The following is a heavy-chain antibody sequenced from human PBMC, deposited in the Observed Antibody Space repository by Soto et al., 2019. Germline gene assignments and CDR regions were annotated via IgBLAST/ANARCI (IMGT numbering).Heavy chain of an antibody. CDR2: IYYSGST. D-gene: IGHD1-26*01. CDR3: ARRARVGYAFDI. Sequence: SETLSLTCTVSGVSISSSSYYWGWIRQPPGKGLEWIGSIYYSGSTYYNPSLKSRVTISVDTSKNQFSLKLSSVTAADTAVYYCARRARVGYAFDIWGQGTMVTVSS. CDR1: GVSISSSSYY. V-gene: IGHV4-39*01. J-gene: IGHJ3*02.